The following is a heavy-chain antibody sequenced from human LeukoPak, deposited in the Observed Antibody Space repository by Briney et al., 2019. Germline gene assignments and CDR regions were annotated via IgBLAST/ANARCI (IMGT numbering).Heavy chain of an antibody. CDR3: ARDQGSSVGY. J-gene: IGHJ4*02. CDR1: GGTFSSYA. CDR2: INPNSGGT. Sequence: GASVKVSCKASGGTFSSYAISWVRQAPGQGLEWMGWINPNSGGTNYAQKFQGRVTMTRDTSISTAYMELSRLRSDDTAVYYCARDQGSSVGYWGQGTLVTVSS. V-gene: IGHV1-2*02. D-gene: IGHD6-6*01.